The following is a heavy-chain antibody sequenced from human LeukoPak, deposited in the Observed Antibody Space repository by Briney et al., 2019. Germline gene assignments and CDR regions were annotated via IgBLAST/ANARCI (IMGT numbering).Heavy chain of an antibody. V-gene: IGHV4-31*03. D-gene: IGHD3-22*01. CDR2: IHDSGYT. Sequence: PSQTLSLTCTVSGDSISSGGFYWTWIRQRPGKGLECIGYIHDSGYTNYNPSLRTRVIMSTDTSKNEFSLKLRSVTAADMAVYFCANIRGVLREDHIGDYYGPAAYFQDWGPGTLVTVSS. J-gene: IGHJ1*01. CDR1: GDSISSGGFY. CDR3: ANIRGVLREDHIGDYYGPAAYFQD.